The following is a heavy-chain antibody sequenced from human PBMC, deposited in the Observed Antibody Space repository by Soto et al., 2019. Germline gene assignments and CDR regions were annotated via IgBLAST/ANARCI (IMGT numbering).Heavy chain of an antibody. J-gene: IGHJ6*02. Sequence: QVQLVQSGAEVKKPGASVKVSCKASGYTFTSYGISWVRQAPGQGLEWMGWISAYNGNTNYAQKLQGRVTMTTDTSTSXAYXERRSLRSDDTAVYYCARDRYDFWSGYIPNPRYYYGMDVWGQGTTVTVSS. D-gene: IGHD3-3*01. V-gene: IGHV1-18*01. CDR2: ISAYNGNT. CDR1: GYTFTSYG. CDR3: ARDRYDFWSGYIPNPRYYYGMDV.